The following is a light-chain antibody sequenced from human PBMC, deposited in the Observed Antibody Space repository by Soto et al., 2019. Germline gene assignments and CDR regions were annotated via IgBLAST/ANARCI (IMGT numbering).Light chain of an antibody. Sequence: QSVLTQPPSASGTPGQRVTISCSGSSSNIGSNTVNWYQQLPGTAPKLLIYSNNQRPSGVPDRFSGSKAGTSASLAISGLQCEDEADYYCAAWDDSLNGVFGEGTKLTLL. CDR1: SSNIGSNT. V-gene: IGLV1-44*01. J-gene: IGLJ2*01. CDR2: SNN. CDR3: AAWDDSLNGV.